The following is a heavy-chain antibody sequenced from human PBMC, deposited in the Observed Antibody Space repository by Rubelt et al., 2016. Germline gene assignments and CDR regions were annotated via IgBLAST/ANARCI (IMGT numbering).Heavy chain of an antibody. CDR3: AKDQSVYDDYGHFDY. V-gene: IGHV3-53*01. CDR2: IYSGGST. Sequence: EVQLVESGGGLIQPGGSLRLSCAASGFTVSSNYMSWVRQAPGKGLEWVSVIYSGGSTYYADSVKGRFTISSDNSKNTLYLQMNSLRAEDTAVYYCAKDQSVYDDYGHFDYWGQGTLVTVSS. CDR1: GFTVSSNY. J-gene: IGHJ4*02. D-gene: IGHD4-17*01.